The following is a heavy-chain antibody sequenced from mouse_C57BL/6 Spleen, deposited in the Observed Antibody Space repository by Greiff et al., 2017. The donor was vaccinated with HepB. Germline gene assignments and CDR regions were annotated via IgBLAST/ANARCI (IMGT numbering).Heavy chain of an antibody. J-gene: IGHJ2*01. D-gene: IGHD2-4*01. CDR1: GISITTGNYR. CDR3: ARDGGVYYDYDGVFDY. CDR2: IYYSGTI. Sequence: DVKLVESGPGLVKPSQTVFLTCTVTGISITTGNYRWSWIRQFPGNKLEWIGYIYYSGTITYNPSLTSRTTITRDTPKNQFFLEMNSLTAEDTATYYCARDGGVYYDYDGVFDYWGQGTTLTVSS. V-gene: IGHV3-5*01.